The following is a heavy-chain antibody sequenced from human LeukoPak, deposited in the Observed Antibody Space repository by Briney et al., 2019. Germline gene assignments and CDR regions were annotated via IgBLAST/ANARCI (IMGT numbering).Heavy chain of an antibody. Sequence: SGPTLVKPTQTLTLTCTFSGFSLSNSGVGVGWIRQPPGEALEWLALIYWSDDKRYSPSLKNRLTITRDASKDQVVLTMTTLDPVDTATYYCVYTLGVPSPIPVHWGQGTLVTVSS. CDR2: IYWSDDK. CDR3: VYTLGVPSPIPVH. CDR1: GFSLSNSGVG. D-gene: IGHD2-2*02. V-gene: IGHV2-5*01. J-gene: IGHJ4*02.